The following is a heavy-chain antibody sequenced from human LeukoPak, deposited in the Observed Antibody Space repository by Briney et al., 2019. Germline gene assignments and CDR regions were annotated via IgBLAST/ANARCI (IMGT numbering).Heavy chain of an antibody. V-gene: IGHV3-11*06. Sequence: PGRSLRLSCAASGFTFSDYYMSWIRQAPGKGLEWVSYISSSSSYTNYADSVKGRFTISRDNAKNSLYLQMNSLRAEDTAVYYCARDALWFGETTYYYGMDVWGKGTTVTVSS. CDR1: GFTFSDYY. CDR2: ISSSSSYT. J-gene: IGHJ6*04. CDR3: ARDALWFGETTYYYGMDV. D-gene: IGHD3-10*01.